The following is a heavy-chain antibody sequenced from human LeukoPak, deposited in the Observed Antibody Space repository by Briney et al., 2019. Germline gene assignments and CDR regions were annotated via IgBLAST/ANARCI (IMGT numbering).Heavy chain of an antibody. CDR3: ARGGGLDV. D-gene: IGHD3-16*01. CDR2: INHNGNVN. CDR1: GFTFSSYW. V-gene: IGHV3-7*03. Sequence: GSLRLSCAASGFTFSSYWMNWARQAPGKGLEWVASINHNGNVNYYVDSVEGRFTISRDNAKNSLYLQMSNLRAGDTAVYFCARGGGLDVWGQGATVTVSS. J-gene: IGHJ6*02.